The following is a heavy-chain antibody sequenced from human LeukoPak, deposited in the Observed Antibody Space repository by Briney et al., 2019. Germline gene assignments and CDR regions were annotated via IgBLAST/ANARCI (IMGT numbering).Heavy chain of an antibody. J-gene: IGHJ4*02. CDR1: GYTFTNYA. V-gene: IGHV7-4-1*02. CDR2: INTNTGNP. CDR3: ARGGYSYGTSYFDN. D-gene: IGHD5-18*01. Sequence: ASVKVSCKAPGYTFTNYAMNWVRQAPGQGLEWMGWINTNTGNPTYAQGFTGRYVFSLDTSVSTAYLQISSLKAEDTAVYYCARGGYSYGTSYFDNWGQGTLVTVSS.